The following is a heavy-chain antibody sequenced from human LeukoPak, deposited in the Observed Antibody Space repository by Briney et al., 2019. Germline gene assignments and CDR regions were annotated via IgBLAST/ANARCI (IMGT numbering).Heavy chain of an antibody. Sequence: ASVKVSCKASGYTLTSYDINWVRQATGQGLEWMGWMNPNSGNTGYAQKFQGRVTMTRDTSISTAYMELSSLTSEDTAVYFCARSNYGGKRWFDPWGQGTLVIVSS. CDR3: ARSNYGGKRWFDP. CDR1: GYTLTSYD. V-gene: IGHV1-8*02. D-gene: IGHD4-23*01. CDR2: MNPNSGNT. J-gene: IGHJ5*02.